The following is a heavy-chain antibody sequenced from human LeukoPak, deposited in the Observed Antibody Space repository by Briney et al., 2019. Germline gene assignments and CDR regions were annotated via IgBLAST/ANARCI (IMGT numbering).Heavy chain of an antibody. CDR3: ARSGGYSYGYYYGMDV. Sequence: SETLSLTCTVSGGSISSYYWSWIRQPPGKGLEWIGYIYYSGSTNYNPSLKSRVTISVDTSKNQFSLKLSSVTAADTAVYYCARSGGYSYGYYYGMDVWGKGTRSPSPQ. J-gene: IGHJ6*04. D-gene: IGHD5-18*01. V-gene: IGHV4-59*01. CDR2: IYYSGST. CDR1: GGSISSYY.